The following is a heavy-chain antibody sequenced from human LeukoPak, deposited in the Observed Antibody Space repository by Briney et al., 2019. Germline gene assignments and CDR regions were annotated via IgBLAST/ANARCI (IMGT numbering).Heavy chain of an antibody. CDR3: ARDHGGHYYGSGSSHNVYWFDP. J-gene: IGHJ5*02. D-gene: IGHD3-10*01. CDR2: IIPIFGTA. CDR1: GGTFSSYA. Sequence: ASVKVSCKASGGTFSSYAISWVRQAPGQGLEWMGGIIPIFGTANYAQKFQGRVTITADESTSTAYMELSSLRSEDTAGYYCARDHGGHYYGSGSSHNVYWFDPWGQGTLVTVSS. V-gene: IGHV1-69*13.